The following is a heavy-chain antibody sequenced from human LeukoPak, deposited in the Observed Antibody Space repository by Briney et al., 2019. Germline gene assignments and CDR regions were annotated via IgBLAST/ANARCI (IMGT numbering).Heavy chain of an antibody. CDR3: AMWIQVWKFDY. D-gene: IGHD5-18*01. J-gene: IGHJ4*02. CDR2: IWYDGSNN. V-gene: IGHV3-33*01. Sequence: PGGSLRRSCAASGFTFSSYGRHWVRQAPGKGLEWVAVIWYDGSNNYYADSVKGRFTISRDNSKNTLYLQMNSLRAEDTAVYYCAMWIQVWKFDYWGQGTLVTVSS. CDR1: GFTFSSYG.